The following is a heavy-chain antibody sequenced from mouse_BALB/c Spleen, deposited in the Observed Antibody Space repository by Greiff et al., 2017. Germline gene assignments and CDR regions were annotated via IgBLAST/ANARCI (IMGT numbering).Heavy chain of an antibody. Sequence: EVKVEESGGGLVQPGGSLKLSCAASGFTFSSYGMSWVRQTPDKRLELVATINSNGGSTYYPDSVKGRFTISRDNAKNTLYLQMSSLKSEDTAMYYCARERGGNYYYFDYWGQGTTRTVSS. D-gene: IGHD2-1*01. CDR3: ARERGGNYYYFDY. CDR2: INSNGGST. J-gene: IGHJ2*01. CDR1: GFTFSSYG. V-gene: IGHV5-6-3*01.